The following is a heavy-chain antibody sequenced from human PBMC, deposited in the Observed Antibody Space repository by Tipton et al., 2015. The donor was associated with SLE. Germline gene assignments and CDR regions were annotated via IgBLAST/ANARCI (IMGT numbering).Heavy chain of an antibody. J-gene: IGHJ6*02. Sequence: TLSLTCAVYGGSFSGYYWSWIRQPPGKGLEWIGSIYYSGSTYYNPSLKSRVTISVDTSKNQFSLKLSSVTAADTAVYYCARQGYSSSWYYYYYGMDVWGQGTTVTVSS. CDR2: IYYSGST. V-gene: IGHV4-34*01. CDR1: GGSFSGYY. CDR3: ARQGYSSSWYYYYYGMDV. D-gene: IGHD6-13*01.